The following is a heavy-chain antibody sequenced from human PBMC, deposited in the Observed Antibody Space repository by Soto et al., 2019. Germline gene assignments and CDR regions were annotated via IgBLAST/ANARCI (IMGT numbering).Heavy chain of an antibody. CDR2: ISSDGSNN. D-gene: IGHD2-15*01. CDR1: GFTFSSYA. V-gene: IGHV3-30-3*01. Sequence: QVQLVESGGGVVQPGRSLRLSCAASGFTFSSYAMHWVRQAPGKGLEWLAVISSDGSNNYYADSVKGRFTISRDNSKNALYLQMNSLRAEDTALYYYAIFKGCSVGSCYAYFDYWGQGTLVTVSS. CDR3: AIFKGCSVGSCYAYFDY. J-gene: IGHJ4*02.